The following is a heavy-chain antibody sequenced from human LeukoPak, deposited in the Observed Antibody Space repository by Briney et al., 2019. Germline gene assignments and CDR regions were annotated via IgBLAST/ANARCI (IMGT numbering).Heavy chain of an antibody. V-gene: IGHV4-31*03. CDR3: ARGLGYSYGHEALDY. D-gene: IGHD5-18*01. CDR1: GGSISNGGYY. Sequence: SETLSLTCTVSGGSISNGGYYWSWIRQHPGQGLEWIGYIYYSGSTYYNPSLKSRVTISVDTSKNQFSLKLSSVTAADTAVYYCARGLGYSYGHEALDYWGQGTLVTVSS. J-gene: IGHJ4*02. CDR2: IYYSGST.